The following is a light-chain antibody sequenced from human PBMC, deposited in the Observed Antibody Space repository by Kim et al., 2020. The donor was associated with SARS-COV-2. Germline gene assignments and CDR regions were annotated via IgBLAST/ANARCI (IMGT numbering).Light chain of an antibody. CDR3: QAWDSSTAV. Sequence: SYELTQPPSVSVSPGQTATITCSGDRLGDKFACWFKQIPGQSPTLDIYRDTKRPSGIPERFTGSNSGTTATLTISGTQPIDEADYYCQAWDSSTAVFGGGTQLTVL. J-gene: IGLJ3*02. CDR1: RLGDKF. CDR2: RDT. V-gene: IGLV3-1*01.